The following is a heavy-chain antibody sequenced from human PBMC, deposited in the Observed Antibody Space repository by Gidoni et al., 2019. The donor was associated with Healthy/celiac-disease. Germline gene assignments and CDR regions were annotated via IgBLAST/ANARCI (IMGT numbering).Heavy chain of an antibody. J-gene: IGHJ1*01. V-gene: IGHV3-30*18. Sequence: QVQLVESGGGVVQPGRSLRLSCAASGFTFSSYGMHWVRQAPGKGLEWVAVISYDGSNKYYADSVKGRFTISRDNSKTTLYLQMNSLRAEDTAVYYCAKDGAGCGGDCYPPAEYFQHWGQGTLVTVSS. CDR3: AKDGAGCGGDCYPPAEYFQH. D-gene: IGHD2-21*02. CDR2: ISYDGSNK. CDR1: GFTFSSYG.